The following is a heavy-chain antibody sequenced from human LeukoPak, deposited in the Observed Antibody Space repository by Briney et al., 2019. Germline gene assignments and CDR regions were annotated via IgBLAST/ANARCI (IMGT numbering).Heavy chain of an antibody. CDR3: ARLGLRSWIDF. J-gene: IGHJ4*02. CDR1: GLPYSRYP. Sequence: GGSLRLSCAASGLPYSRYPMSWVRQASGTGLECVSSISNSGGATYYTNSGMSRSSISRDNSLNTLVMEMNSLRVDDTAEYFCARLGLRSWIDFGGQG. V-gene: IGHV3-23*01. D-gene: IGHD1-26*01. CDR2: ISNSGGAT.